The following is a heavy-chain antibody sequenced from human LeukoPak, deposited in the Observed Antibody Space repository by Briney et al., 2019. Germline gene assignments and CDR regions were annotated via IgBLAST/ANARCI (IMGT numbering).Heavy chain of an antibody. Sequence: ASVTVSCKASGYTFTGYYMHWVRQAPGQGLEWMGRINPNSGGTNYAQKFQGRVTMTRDTSISTAYMELSRLRSDDTAVYYCHTYYYDSSGLYYFDYWGQGTLVTVSS. CDR1: GYTFTGYY. D-gene: IGHD3-22*01. J-gene: IGHJ4*02. CDR2: INPNSGGT. V-gene: IGHV1-2*06. CDR3: HTYYYDSSGLYYFDY.